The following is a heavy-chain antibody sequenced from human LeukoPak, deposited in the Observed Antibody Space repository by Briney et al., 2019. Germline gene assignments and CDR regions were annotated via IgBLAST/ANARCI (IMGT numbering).Heavy chain of an antibody. J-gene: IGHJ6*03. D-gene: IGHD5-12*01. V-gene: IGHV4-59*12. CDR2: IYYSGST. CDR1: GGSISSYY. CDR3: ARRLRFYYYYMDV. Sequence: SETLSLTCTVSGGSISSYYWSWIRQPPGKGLEWIGYIYYSGSTNYNPSLKSRVSISVDTSKNQLSLKLSSVTAADTAVYYCARRLRFYYYYMDVWGKGTTVTVSS.